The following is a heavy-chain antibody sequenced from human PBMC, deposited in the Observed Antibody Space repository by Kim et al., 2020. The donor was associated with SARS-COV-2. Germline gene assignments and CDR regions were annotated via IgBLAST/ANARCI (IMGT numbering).Heavy chain of an antibody. V-gene: IGHV3-33*01. Sequence: GGSLRLSCAASGFTFSSYGMHWVRQAPGKGLEWVSVIWYAGSNKYYADSVKGRFTISRDNSKNTLYLQMNSVRAEDTAVYYCARDLLVGATSYGMDVWGQGTTVTVSS. CDR1: GFTFSSYG. J-gene: IGHJ6*02. CDR2: IWYAGSNK. D-gene: IGHD1-26*01. CDR3: ARDLLVGATSYGMDV.